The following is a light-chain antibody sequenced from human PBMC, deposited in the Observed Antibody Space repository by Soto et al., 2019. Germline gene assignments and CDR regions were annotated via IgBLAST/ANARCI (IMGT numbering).Light chain of an antibody. V-gene: IGLV2-14*01. J-gene: IGLJ1*01. CDR3: SSYTSRSTLV. Sequence: QSALTQPASVSGSPGQSITISCTGTSSDVGGYKYVSWYKQNPGKAPKLMIYEVSNRPSGVSNRFSGSKSGNTASLTISGLQAEDEADYYCSSYTSRSTLVFGTGTKVTVL. CDR1: SSDVGGYKY. CDR2: EVS.